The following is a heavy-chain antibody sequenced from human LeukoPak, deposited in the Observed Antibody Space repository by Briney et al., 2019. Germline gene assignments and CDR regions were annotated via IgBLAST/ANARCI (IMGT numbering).Heavy chain of an antibody. J-gene: IGHJ6*02. D-gene: IGHD2-2*01. CDR3: ARRKGCSSTSCYGMDV. CDR1: GYSFTSYW. V-gene: IGHV5-51*01. Sequence: GESLKISRKGSGYSFTSYWIGWVRQMPGKGLEWMGIIYPGDSDTRYSPSFQGQVTISADKSISTAYLQWSSLKASDTAMYYCARRKGCSSTSCYGMDVWGQGTTVTVSS. CDR2: IYPGDSDT.